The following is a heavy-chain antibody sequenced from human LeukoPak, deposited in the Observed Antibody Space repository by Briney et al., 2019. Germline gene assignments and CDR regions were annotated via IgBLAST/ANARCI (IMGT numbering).Heavy chain of an antibody. Sequence: GASVKVSCKASGYTFTGYYMHWVRQAPGQGLEWMGWINPNSGGTNYAQKFQGRVTMTRDTSISTAYMELSRLRSDDTAVYYCAREEEYYDILTGYRHGWFDPWGQGTLVTVSS. V-gene: IGHV1-2*02. CDR3: AREEEYYDILTGYRHGWFDP. D-gene: IGHD3-9*01. J-gene: IGHJ5*02. CDR2: INPNSGGT. CDR1: GYTFTGYY.